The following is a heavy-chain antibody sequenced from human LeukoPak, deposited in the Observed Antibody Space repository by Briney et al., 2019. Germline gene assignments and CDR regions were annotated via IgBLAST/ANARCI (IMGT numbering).Heavy chain of an antibody. J-gene: IGHJ4*02. CDR2: IYYSGTT. Sequence: SETLSLTCTVSGGSINSYYWSWIRQPPGQGLEWIGYIYYSGTTYYNPSLKSQVTISVDTSKKQFSLKLSSVTAADTAVYYCARYGASVRGFDSWGQGTLVTVSS. CDR1: GGSINSYY. D-gene: IGHD4/OR15-4a*01. V-gene: IGHV4-59*01. CDR3: ARYGASVRGFDS.